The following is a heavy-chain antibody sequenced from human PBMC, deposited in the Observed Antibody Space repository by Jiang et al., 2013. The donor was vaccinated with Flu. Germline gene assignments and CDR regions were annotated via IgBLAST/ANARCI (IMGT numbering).Heavy chain of an antibody. D-gene: IGHD1-26*01. Sequence: GSGLVKPSETLSLTCTVSGYSISNGYYWGWIRQPPGKGLEWIGSIYHSGSTYYKLSLKSRVTISVDTSKNQFSLKLSSVTAADTAVYYCARIGPSGILYYFDYWGQGTLVTVSS. CDR3: ARIGPSGILYYFDY. CDR1: GYSISNGYY. V-gene: IGHV4-38-2*02. J-gene: IGHJ4*02. CDR2: IYHSGST.